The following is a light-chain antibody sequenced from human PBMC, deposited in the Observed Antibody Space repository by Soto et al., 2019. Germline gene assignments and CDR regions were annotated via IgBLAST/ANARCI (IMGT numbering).Light chain of an antibody. J-gene: IGLJ3*02. CDR1: GSDVGNNY. CDR2: EDN. Sequence: QSVLTQPPSVSAAPGQKVTISCSGSGSDVGNNYVSWYQQHPGTAPKLLIYEDNKRPSGIPDRFPGSKSGTSATLGITGLQTGDEADYYCGTWDATLTVRVFGGGTKLTVL. V-gene: IGLV1-51*02. CDR3: GTWDATLTVRV.